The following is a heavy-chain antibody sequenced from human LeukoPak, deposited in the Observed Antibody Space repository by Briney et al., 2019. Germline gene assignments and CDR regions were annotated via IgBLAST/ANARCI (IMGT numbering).Heavy chain of an antibody. CDR2: INPNSGGT. D-gene: IGHD2/OR15-2a*01. J-gene: IGHJ5*02. Sequence: ASVKVSCKASESTFTGYYMHWVRQAPGQGLEWMGWINPNSGGTNYAQKFQGRVTMTRDTSISTAYMELSRLRSDDTAVYYCAREGTTTMSGWFDPWGQGTLVTASS. CDR1: ESTFTGYY. V-gene: IGHV1-2*02. CDR3: AREGTTTMSGWFDP.